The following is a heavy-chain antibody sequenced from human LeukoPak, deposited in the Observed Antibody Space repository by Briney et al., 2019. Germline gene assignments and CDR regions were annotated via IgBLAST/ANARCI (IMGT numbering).Heavy chain of an antibody. CDR1: GGTFSSYA. CDR2: IIPILGIA. J-gene: IGHJ6*02. CDR3: ARDRYDFWSGNYYYYYGMDV. D-gene: IGHD3-3*01. Sequence: GASVKVSCKVSGGTFSSYAISWVRQAPGQGLEWMGRIIPILGIANYAQKFQGRVTITADKSTSTAYMELSSLRSEDTAVYYCARDRYDFWSGNYYYYYGMDVWGQGTTVTVSS. V-gene: IGHV1-69*04.